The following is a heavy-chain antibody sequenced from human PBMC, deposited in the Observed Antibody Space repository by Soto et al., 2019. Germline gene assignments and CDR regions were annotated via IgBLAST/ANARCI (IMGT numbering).Heavy chain of an antibody. D-gene: IGHD3-10*01. CDR2: ISSSGGST. CDR3: ETPQGSGTPRC. J-gene: IGHJ4*01. CDR1: GVTLSNYA. Sequence: GGSLRLSCVVSGVTLSNYAMNWVRQAPGKGLEWVSIISSSGGSTYYADSVKGRFTISRDNSKNTLYLQMNSLRAEDTAVYYCETPQGSGTPRCWGHGTLVTVSS. V-gene: IGHV3-23*01.